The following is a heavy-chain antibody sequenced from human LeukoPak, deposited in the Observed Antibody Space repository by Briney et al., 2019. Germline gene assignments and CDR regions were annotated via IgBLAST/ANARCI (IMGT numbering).Heavy chain of an antibody. J-gene: IGHJ4*02. V-gene: IGHV3-9*01. CDR2: ISWNGGRI. D-gene: IGHD3-22*01. CDR1: GFTFDDYA. CDR3: AKGSGQYGAYDSSGLDY. Sequence: GRSLRLSCAASGFTFDDYAMHWVRQAPGKGLEWVSGISWNGGRIGYADSVKGRFAISRDNAKNSLYLQMSSLRAEDTAFYYCAKGSGQYGAYDSSGLDYWGQGTLATVSS.